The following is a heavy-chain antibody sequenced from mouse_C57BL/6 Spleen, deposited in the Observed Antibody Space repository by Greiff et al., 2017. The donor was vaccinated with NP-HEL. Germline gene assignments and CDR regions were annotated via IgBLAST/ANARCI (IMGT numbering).Heavy chain of an antibody. J-gene: IGHJ2*01. CDR1: GYTFTSYW. D-gene: IGHD2-2*01. CDR2: IHPSDSDT. V-gene: IGHV1-74*01. CDR3: AIDDYGSTWGLYYFDS. Sequence: QVQLQQPGAELVKPGASVKVSCKASGYTFTSYWMHWVKQRPGQGLEWIGRIHPSDSDTNYNQKFKGKATLTVDKSSSTAYMQLSCLTSEDSAVYYCAIDDYGSTWGLYYFDSWGQGTTRTVSS.